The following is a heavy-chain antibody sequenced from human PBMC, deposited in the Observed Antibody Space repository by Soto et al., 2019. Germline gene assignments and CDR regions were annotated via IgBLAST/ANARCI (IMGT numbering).Heavy chain of an antibody. CDR2: ISAYNGNT. Sequence: QVQLVQSGAEVKKPGASVKVSCKASGYTFTSYGISWVRQAPGQGLEWMGWISAYNGNTNYAQKLQGRATMTTDTSTSTAYMELRSLRSDDTAVYYCAREPSDSSGYYYYYGMDVWGQGTTVTVSS. CDR1: GYTFTSYG. D-gene: IGHD3-22*01. J-gene: IGHJ6*02. CDR3: AREPSDSSGYYYYYGMDV. V-gene: IGHV1-18*01.